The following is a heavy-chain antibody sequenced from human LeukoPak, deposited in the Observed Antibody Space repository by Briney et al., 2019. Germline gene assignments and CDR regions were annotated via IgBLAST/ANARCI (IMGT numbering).Heavy chain of an antibody. J-gene: IGHJ4*02. V-gene: IGHV1-18*01. Sequence: ASVKVSCKGSGYTFTSYGISWVRQAPGQGLEWMGWISAYNGNTNYAQKLQGRVTITTDTSTSTAYTELRSLSSDDTAINYCARENVDYWGQGTLVTVSS. D-gene: IGHD1-1*01. CDR3: ARENVDY. CDR1: GYTFTSYG. CDR2: ISAYNGNT.